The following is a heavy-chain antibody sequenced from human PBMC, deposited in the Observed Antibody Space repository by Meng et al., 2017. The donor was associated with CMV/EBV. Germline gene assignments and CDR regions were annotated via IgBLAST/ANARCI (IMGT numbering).Heavy chain of an antibody. J-gene: IGHJ6*02. Sequence: GESLKISCAASGFTVSSNYMSWVRQAPGKGLEWVSVIYSGGSTYYADSVKGRFTISRDNSKNTLYLQMNSLRAEDTAVYYCARDLGYNGMDIWGQGTMVTVSS. CDR3: ARDLGYNGMDI. V-gene: IGHV3-53*01. CDR2: IYSGGST. D-gene: IGHD2-2*02. CDR1: GFTVSSNY.